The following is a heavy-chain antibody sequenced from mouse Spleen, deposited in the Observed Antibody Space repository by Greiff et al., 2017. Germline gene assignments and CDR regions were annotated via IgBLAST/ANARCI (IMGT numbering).Heavy chain of an antibody. CDR1: GYTFTSYG. V-gene: IGHV1-81*01. J-gene: IGHJ2*01. CDR3: AREGELGREFDY. CDR2: IYPRSGNT. Sequence: QVQLQQSGAELARPGASVKLSCKASGYTFTSYGISWVKQRTGQGLEWIGEIYPRSGNTYYNEKFKGKATLTADKSSSTAYMELRSLTSEDSAVYFCAREGELGREFDYWGQGTTLTVSS. D-gene: IGHD4-1*01.